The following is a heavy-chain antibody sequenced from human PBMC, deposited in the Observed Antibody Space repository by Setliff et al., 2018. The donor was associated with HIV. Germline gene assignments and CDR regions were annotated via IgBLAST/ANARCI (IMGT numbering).Heavy chain of an antibody. CDR2: IYHTGIT. V-gene: IGHV4-59*02. CDR3: ARGGWKDGAHGYFFDY. CDR1: GGSVTSYY. J-gene: IGHJ4*02. Sequence: PSETLSLTCTVSGGSVTSYYWSWIRQSPEKGLEWIGYIYHTGITKYNPSLTSRLSTSIDTSKNQFSLSLTSVTAADTAVYYCARGGWKDGAHGYFFDYWGQGTLVTSPQ. D-gene: IGHD1-1*01.